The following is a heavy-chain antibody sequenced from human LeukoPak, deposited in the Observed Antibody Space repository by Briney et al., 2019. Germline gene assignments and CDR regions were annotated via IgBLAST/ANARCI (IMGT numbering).Heavy chain of an antibody. CDR1: GYTFTGYY. CDR2: INPNSGDT. J-gene: IGHJ6*02. Sequence: ASVKVSCKASGYTFTGYYMHWVRQAPGQGLEWMGWINPNSGDTNYAQKFQGRVTMTRDTSISTAYMELSRLRSDDTAVYYCARGLGSSFAYRYGMDVWGQGTTVPVSS. D-gene: IGHD6-6*01. CDR3: ARGLGSSFAYRYGMDV. V-gene: IGHV1-2*02.